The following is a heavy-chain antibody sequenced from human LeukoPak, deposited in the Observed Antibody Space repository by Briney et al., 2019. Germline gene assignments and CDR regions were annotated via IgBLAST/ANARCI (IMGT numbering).Heavy chain of an antibody. CDR1: GVTLSPYG. CDR2: ISHEGGSQ. J-gene: IGHJ5*02. V-gene: IGHV3-30*18. Sequence: PGGSLRLSCAASGVTLSPYGMHWVRQAPGKGLEWVAVISHEGGSQHYADSVKGRFIISRDNPRNTPYLQMNILRTEDTAVYYCAKEGTPHVSTWYDLWGQGTQVIVSS. CDR3: AKEGTPHVSTWYDL. D-gene: IGHD3-10*01.